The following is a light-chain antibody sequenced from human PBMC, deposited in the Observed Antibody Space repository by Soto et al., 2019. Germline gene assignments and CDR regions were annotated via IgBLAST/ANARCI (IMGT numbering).Light chain of an antibody. CDR1: QTVGNNY. V-gene: IGKV3-20*01. CDR2: DAS. J-gene: IGKJ4*01. Sequence: EIVLTQSPGTLSLSPGERATLSCRASQTVGNNYLAWYQQKPGQAPRLLIDDASNRATGIPDRFSGTGSGTDFTLTIISLEPEDFAVYYCHQCATSPLTFGGGTKVEIK. CDR3: HQCATSPLT.